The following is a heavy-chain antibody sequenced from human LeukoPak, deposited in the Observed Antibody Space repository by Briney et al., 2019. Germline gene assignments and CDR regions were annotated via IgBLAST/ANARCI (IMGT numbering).Heavy chain of an antibody. J-gene: IGHJ4*02. CDR3: ARHKAESRSGSYYGY. V-gene: IGHV5-51*01. Sequence: GESLKISCKGSGYRFTSYWIVWVRQMPGKGLEWMGVIYPGDSDTRYSPSFQGQVTISADKSISTAYLQWSSLKASDTAMYYCARHKAESRSGSYYGYWGQGTLVTVSS. CDR1: GYRFTSYW. CDR2: IYPGDSDT. D-gene: IGHD1-26*01.